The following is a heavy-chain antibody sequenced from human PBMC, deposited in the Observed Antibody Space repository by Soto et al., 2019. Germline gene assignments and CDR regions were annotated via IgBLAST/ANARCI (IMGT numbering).Heavy chain of an antibody. CDR3: ARESECMSGEIP. V-gene: IGHV4-31*03. CDR1: GDSISSGAYY. Sequence: QVQLLESGPGLVRPSQTLALTCTVSGDSISSGAYYWSWIRQYPGKGLEWIGYISYNGNTLYRSSLKSRVTISIDRSKNQFSLKLTSMTAADTAVYYCARESECMSGEIPWGQGTLVTVSS. D-gene: IGHD2-21*01. CDR2: ISYNGNT. J-gene: IGHJ5*02.